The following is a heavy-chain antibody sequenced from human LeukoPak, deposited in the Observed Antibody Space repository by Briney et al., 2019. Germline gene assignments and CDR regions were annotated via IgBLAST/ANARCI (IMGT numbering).Heavy chain of an antibody. Sequence: TGGSLRLSCAASGFTFSSYSMNWVRQAPGKGLEWVSSISSSSYIYYADSVKGRSTISRDNAKNSLYLQMNSLRAEDTAVYYCARDTIVVPAVIDYWGQGTLVTVSS. D-gene: IGHD2-2*01. CDR1: GFTFSSYS. CDR2: ISSSSYI. CDR3: ARDTIVVPAVIDY. V-gene: IGHV3-21*01. J-gene: IGHJ4*02.